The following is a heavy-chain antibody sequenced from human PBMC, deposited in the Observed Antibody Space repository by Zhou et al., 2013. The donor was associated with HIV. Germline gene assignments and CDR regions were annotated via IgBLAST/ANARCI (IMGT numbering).Heavy chain of an antibody. D-gene: IGHD2-21*01. CDR3: ARAGAAGEWFDP. CDR2: INPNSGGT. CDR1: GYTFTSYA. J-gene: IGHJ5*02. Sequence: QVQLVQSGAEVKKPGASVKVSCKASGYTFTSYAFSWVRQAPGQGLEWMGWINPNSGGTNYAQKFQGRVTMTRDTSISTAYMELSRLRSDDTAVYYCARAGAAGEWFDPWGQGNPSHRLL. V-gene: IGHV1-2*02.